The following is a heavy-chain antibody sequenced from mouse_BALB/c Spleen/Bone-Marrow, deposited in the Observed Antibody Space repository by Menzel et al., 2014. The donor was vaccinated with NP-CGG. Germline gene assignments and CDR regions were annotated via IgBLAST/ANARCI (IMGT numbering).Heavy chain of an antibody. CDR1: GFTFSSYA. J-gene: IGHJ4*01. CDR2: ISSGGSYT. CDR3: ASSYYDYDGYAMDY. Sequence: EVQLQESGGGLVKPGGSLKLSCAASGFTFSSYAMSWVRQTPEKRLEWVATISSGGSYTYYPDSVKGRFTISRDNAKNTLYLQMSSPRSEDTAMYYCASSYYDYDGYAMDYWGQGTSVTVSS. V-gene: IGHV5-9-3*01. D-gene: IGHD2-4*01.